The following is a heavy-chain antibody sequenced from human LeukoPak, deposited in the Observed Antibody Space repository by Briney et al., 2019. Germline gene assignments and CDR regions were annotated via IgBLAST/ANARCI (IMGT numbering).Heavy chain of an antibody. J-gene: IGHJ1*01. V-gene: IGHV3-23*01. CDR2: ISGSGGST. D-gene: IGHD2-2*02. Sequence: PGGSLRLSCAASGFTFSSYAMSWVRQAPAKGLEWVSAISGSGGSTYYADSVKGRFTISRDNSKNTLYLQMNSLRAEDTAVYYCAKDLGYCSSTSCYNRYFQHWGQGTLVTVSS. CDR3: AKDLGYCSSTSCYNRYFQH. CDR1: GFTFSSYA.